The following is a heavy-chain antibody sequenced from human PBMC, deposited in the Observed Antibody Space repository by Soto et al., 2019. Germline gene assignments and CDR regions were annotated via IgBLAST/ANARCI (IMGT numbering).Heavy chain of an antibody. D-gene: IGHD2-15*01. CDR1: GGSFSGYY. CDR2: INHSGST. CDR3: ARALGGSLDY. V-gene: IGHV4-34*01. Sequence: RSLTCAVYGGSFSGYYWSWIRQPPGKGLEWIGEINHSGSTNYNPSLKSRVTISVDTSKNQFSLKLSSVTAADTAVYYCARALGGSLDYWGQGTLVTVSS. J-gene: IGHJ4*02.